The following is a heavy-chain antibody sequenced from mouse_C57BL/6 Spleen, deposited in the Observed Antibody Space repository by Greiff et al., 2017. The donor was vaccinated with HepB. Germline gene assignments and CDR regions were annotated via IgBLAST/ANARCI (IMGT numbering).Heavy chain of an antibody. D-gene: IGHD1-1*01. CDR3: ARGIYYYGSSYGYFDY. V-gene: IGHV3-6*01. CDR2: ISYDGSN. Sequence: QSGPGLVKPSQSLSLTCSVTGYSITSGYYWNWIRQFPGNKLEWMGYISYDGSNNYNPSLKNRISITRDTSKNQFFLKLNSVTTEDTATYYWARGIYYYGSSYGYFDYWGQGTTLTVSS. CDR1: GYSITSGYY. J-gene: IGHJ2*01.